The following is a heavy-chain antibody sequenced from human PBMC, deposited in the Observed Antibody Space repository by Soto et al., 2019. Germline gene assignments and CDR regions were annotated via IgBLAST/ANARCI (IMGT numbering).Heavy chain of an antibody. V-gene: IGHV4-34*01. J-gene: IGHJ1*01. CDR2: INHSGST. CDR1: GGSFSGYY. D-gene: IGHD1-7*01. Sequence: QVQLQQWGAGLLKPSETLSLTCAVYGGSFSGYYWSWIRQPPGKGLEWIWEINHSGSTNYNPSLKNRVTISVDTSKNQYSLKLSSVTAADTAVYYCARGTGTYLGPGTLVTVSS. CDR3: ARGTGTY.